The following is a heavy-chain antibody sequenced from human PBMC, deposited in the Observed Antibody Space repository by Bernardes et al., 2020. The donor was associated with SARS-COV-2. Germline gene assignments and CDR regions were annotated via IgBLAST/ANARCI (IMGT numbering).Heavy chain of an antibody. J-gene: IGHJ5*02. CDR2: IYYSGST. Sequence: SETLSLTCTVSGASISSYYWSWIRQPPGKGLEWIGYIYYSGSTNYNPSLKSRVTISVDTSKNQFSLKLSSVTAADTAVYYCARGRSITIFGVVTTQGQFDPWGQGTLVTVSS. D-gene: IGHD3-3*01. CDR3: ARGRSITIFGVVTTQGQFDP. V-gene: IGHV4-59*01. CDR1: GASISSYY.